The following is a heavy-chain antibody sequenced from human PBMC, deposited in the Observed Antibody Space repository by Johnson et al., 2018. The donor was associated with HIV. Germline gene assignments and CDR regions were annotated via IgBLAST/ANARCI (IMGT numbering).Heavy chain of an antibody. V-gene: IGHV3-30*03. J-gene: IGHJ3*02. D-gene: IGHD3-3*01. Sequence: QVQLVESGGGVVQPGRSLRLSCAASGFTFSSYAMHWVRQAPGKGLEWVAVISYDGSSKYYTDSVKGRFTISRDNSKNTLYLQMNSLRAEDTAVYYCARNLQASFYDFWSDCNAFDIWGQGTMVTVSS. CDR2: ISYDGSSK. CDR3: ARNLQASFYDFWSDCNAFDI. CDR1: GFTFSSYA.